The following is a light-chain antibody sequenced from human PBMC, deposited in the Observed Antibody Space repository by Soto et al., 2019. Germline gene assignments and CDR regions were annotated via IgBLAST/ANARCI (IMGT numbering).Light chain of an antibody. V-gene: IGKV3-20*01. CDR2: GAS. Sequence: EIVMTQSPATLSVSPGERATLSCRAGESISNNLAWYQQKPGQTPRLLIYGASTRPTGIPDRFSGSGSGTDFTLTISRLEPEDFAVYYCQQYGSSPLTFGGGTKVDIK. J-gene: IGKJ4*01. CDR3: QQYGSSPLT. CDR1: ESISNN.